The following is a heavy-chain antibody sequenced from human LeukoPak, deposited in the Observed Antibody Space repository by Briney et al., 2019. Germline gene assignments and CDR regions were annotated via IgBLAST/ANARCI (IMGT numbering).Heavy chain of an antibody. J-gene: IGHJ3*02. V-gene: IGHV3-23*01. CDR3: ARDSWGEDAFDI. Sequence: GGTLRLSCAASGFTFSSYGMSWVRQAPGKGLEWVSAISGSGGSTYYADSVKGRFTISRDNSKNTLYLQMNSLRAEDTAVYYCARDSWGEDAFDIWGQGTMVTVSS. CDR1: GFTFSSYG. D-gene: IGHD3-16*01. CDR2: ISGSGGST.